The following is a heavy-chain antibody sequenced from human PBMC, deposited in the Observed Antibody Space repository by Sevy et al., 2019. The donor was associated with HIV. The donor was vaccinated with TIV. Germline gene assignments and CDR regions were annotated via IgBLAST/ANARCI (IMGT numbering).Heavy chain of an antibody. J-gene: IGHJ4*02. CDR1: GFTFSSYG. V-gene: IGHV3-30*02. D-gene: IGHD3-16*02. CDR2: IRYDGSNK. CDR3: ANSRGGSYRHLDY. Sequence: GESLKISCAASGFTFSSYGMHWVRQAPGKGLEWVAFIRYDGSNKYYADSVKGRFTISRDNSKNTLYLQMNSLRAEDTAVYYCANSRGGSYRHLDYWGQGTLVTVSS.